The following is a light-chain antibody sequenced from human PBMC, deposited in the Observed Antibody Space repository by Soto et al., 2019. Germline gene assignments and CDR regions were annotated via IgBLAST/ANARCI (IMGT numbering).Light chain of an antibody. CDR3: QQYNSYPLT. J-gene: IGKJ4*01. CDR1: QSISSW. CDR2: KAS. V-gene: IGKV1-5*03. Sequence: DIQMTQSPSTLSASVGDRVSITCRASQSISSWLAWYQQTPGKAPKLLISKASNLESGVPTRFSGSGSGAEFTLTTSSLQPDDFATYYCQQYNSYPLTFGGGTKVDIK.